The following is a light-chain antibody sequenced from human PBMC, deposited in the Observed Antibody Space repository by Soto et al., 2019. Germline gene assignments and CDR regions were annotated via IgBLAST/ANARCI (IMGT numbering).Light chain of an antibody. V-gene: IGKV3-15*01. CDR2: GAS. J-gene: IGKJ2*01. Sequence: EIVMTQSPATLSVSPGERATLSCRASQSVSSNFAWYQQKPGQAPRLLIYGASTRATGIPGRFSGSGSGTEFTLTISSLQSEDFAVYYCQQYNNWPYTFGQGTKLEIK. CDR3: QQYNNWPYT. CDR1: QSVSSN.